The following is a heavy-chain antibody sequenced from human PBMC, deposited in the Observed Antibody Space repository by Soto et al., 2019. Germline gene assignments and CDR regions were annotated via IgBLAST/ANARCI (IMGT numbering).Heavy chain of an antibody. J-gene: IGHJ3*01. Sequence: EVPLVESGGGLVQPGESLRLSCAASDFTFDYYWMHWVRQAPGKGLVWVSRVHSGGTTTTYADSVKGRFTISRDTVRHTLALRLGSLSAEETAVYYCATGDLGGVDLWGPGTMVTVSS. CDR3: ATGDLGGVDL. CDR2: VHSGGTTT. CDR1: DFTFDYYW. V-gene: IGHV3-74*01. D-gene: IGHD3-16*01.